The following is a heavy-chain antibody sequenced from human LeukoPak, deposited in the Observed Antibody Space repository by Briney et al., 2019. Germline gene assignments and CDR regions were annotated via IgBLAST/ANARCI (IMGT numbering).Heavy chain of an antibody. CDR3: ARTIRGY. CDR2: IKDDGSEK. CDR1: GFTFSNYW. D-gene: IGHD3-10*01. V-gene: IGHV3-7*01. J-gene: IGHJ4*02. Sequence: GSLRLSCAASGFTFSNYWMSWVRQAPGKGLEWVANIKDDGSEKYYVDSVKGRFTISRDNAKNSLYLQMNSLRAEDTAVYYCARTIRGYWGQGTLVTVSS.